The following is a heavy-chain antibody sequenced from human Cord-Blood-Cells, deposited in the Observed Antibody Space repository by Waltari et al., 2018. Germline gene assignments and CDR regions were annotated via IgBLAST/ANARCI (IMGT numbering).Heavy chain of an antibody. V-gene: IGHV3-30-3*01. Sequence: QVQLVESGGGVVQPGRSLRLSCAASGFTFSSYAMHWVRQAPGKGLEWVAVISYDGSNKYYADSGKGRFTISRDNSKNTLYLRMNSMRAEDTAVYYCAAGIIAAAVPSLADDYWGQGTLVTVSS. CDR2: ISYDGSNK. J-gene: IGHJ4*02. CDR3: AAGIIAAAVPSLADDY. CDR1: GFTFSSYA. D-gene: IGHD6-13*01.